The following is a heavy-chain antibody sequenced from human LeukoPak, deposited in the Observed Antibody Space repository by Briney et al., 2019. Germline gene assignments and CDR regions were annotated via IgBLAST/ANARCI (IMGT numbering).Heavy chain of an antibody. CDR1: GFTFSSYS. CDR3: ARALIDKWTGTTKIMDV. CDR2: ISSSSSTI. Sequence: PGGSLRLSCAASGFTFSSYSMNWVRQAPGKGLEWVSYISSSSSTIYYADSVKGRFTISRDNAKNSLYLQMNSLRAEDTAVYYCARALIDKWTGTTKIMDVWGKGTTVTVSS. J-gene: IGHJ6*04. D-gene: IGHD1-7*01. V-gene: IGHV3-48*01.